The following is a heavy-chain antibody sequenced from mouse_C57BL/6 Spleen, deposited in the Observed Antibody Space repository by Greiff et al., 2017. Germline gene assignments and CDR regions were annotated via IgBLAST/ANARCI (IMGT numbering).Heavy chain of an antibody. CDR2: INPSTGGT. V-gene: IGHV1-42*01. Sequence: EVQLQESGPELVKPGASVKISCKASGYSFTGYYMNWVKQSPEKSLEWLGEINPSTGGTTYNQKFKAKATLTVDKSSSTAYMQLKSLTSEDSAVYYCARSANWDWFAYWGQGTLVTVSA. D-gene: IGHD4-1*01. CDR1: GYSFTGYY. CDR3: ARSANWDWFAY. J-gene: IGHJ3*01.